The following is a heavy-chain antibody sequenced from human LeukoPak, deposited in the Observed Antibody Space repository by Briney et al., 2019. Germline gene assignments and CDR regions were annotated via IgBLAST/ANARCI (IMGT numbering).Heavy chain of an antibody. D-gene: IGHD5-12*01. Sequence: GGSLRLSCAASGFTFSSYAVSWVRQAPGVGLEWVSTISGRGGSTFYADSVKGRFTISRDNSKNMLYLQMNSLRADDTAVYYCANSRGSGYDYPVWYWGQGTLVTVSS. CDR3: ANSRGSGYDYPVWY. CDR2: ISGRGGST. V-gene: IGHV3-23*01. CDR1: GFTFSSYA. J-gene: IGHJ4*02.